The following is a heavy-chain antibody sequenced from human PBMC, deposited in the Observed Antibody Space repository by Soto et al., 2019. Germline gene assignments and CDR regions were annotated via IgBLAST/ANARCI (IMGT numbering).Heavy chain of an antibody. D-gene: IGHD3-3*01. CDR1: GFTFSSCW. J-gene: IGHJ6*03. CDR2: IKQDGSEK. V-gene: IGHV3-7*01. Sequence: GSLRLSCAASGFTFSSCWMSWVRQAPGKGPEWVANIKQDGSEKYYVDSVKGRFTISRDNAKNSLYLQMNSLRAEDTAVYYCARVGVYYDFWSGYYKDYYYYYMDVWGKGTTVTAP. CDR3: ARVGVYYDFWSGYYKDYYYYYMDV.